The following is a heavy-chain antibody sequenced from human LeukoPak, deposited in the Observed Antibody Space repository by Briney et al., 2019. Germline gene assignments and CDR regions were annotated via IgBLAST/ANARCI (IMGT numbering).Heavy chain of an antibody. J-gene: IGHJ3*02. V-gene: IGHV1-46*01. D-gene: IGHD4/OR15-4a*01. CDR3: ARDQGAGAFDI. Sequence: GASVTVSCKASGYTFTSYYMHWVRQAPGQGLEWMGIINPSGGSTSYAQKFQGRGTMTRDMSTSTVYMELSSLRSEDTAVYYCARDQGAGAFDIWGQGTMVTVS. CDR2: INPSGGST. CDR1: GYTFTSYY.